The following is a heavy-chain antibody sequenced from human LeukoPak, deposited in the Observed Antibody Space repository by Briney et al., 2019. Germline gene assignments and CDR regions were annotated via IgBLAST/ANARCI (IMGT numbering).Heavy chain of an antibody. D-gene: IGHD3-22*01. CDR1: GFTFSSYG. CDR3: ARAKDNSGRDAFDM. CDR2: IRYDGSNK. Sequence: SGGSLRLSRAASGFTFSSYGMHWVRRAPGKGLEWVAFIRYDGSNKYYTDSVKGRFIISRDNSKNTLYLQMNSLRAEDTAVYYCARAKDNSGRDAFDMWGQGTMVTVSS. V-gene: IGHV3-30*02. J-gene: IGHJ3*02.